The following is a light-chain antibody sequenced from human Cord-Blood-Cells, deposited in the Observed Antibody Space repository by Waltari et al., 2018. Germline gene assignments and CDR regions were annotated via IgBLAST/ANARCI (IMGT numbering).Light chain of an antibody. J-gene: IGLJ1*01. CDR1: SSDVGGYNY. Sequence: QSALTQPASVSGSPGQSLTISCTGTSSDVGGYNYVSWYQQHPGKAPKLMIYKVSNRPSGVSNRFSGSKSGNTASLTISGLQAEDEADYYCSSYTSSSTLYVFGTGTKVTVL. CDR3: SSYTSSSTLYV. CDR2: KVS. V-gene: IGLV2-14*01.